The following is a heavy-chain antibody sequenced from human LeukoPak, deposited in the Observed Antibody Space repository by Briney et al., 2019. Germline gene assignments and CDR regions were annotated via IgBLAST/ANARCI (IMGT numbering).Heavy chain of an antibody. CDR1: GYSFTRYW. Sequence: GESLKISCKGSGYSFTRYWIGWVRQMPGKSLEWMGIIHPADSDTRYSPSFQGQVTISADKSISTAYLQWSSLKASDTAMYFCARQIEAGATDYWGQGTLVTVSS. CDR2: IHPADSDT. V-gene: IGHV5-51*01. D-gene: IGHD1-26*01. J-gene: IGHJ4*02. CDR3: ARQIEAGATDY.